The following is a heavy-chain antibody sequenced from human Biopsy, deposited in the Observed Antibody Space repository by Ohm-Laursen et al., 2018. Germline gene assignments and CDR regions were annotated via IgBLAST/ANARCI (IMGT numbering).Heavy chain of an antibody. CDR3: ARDYDTSGYYYVS. CDR1: GGSISNNNYY. V-gene: IGHV4-39*01. Sequence: PGTPSLTCTVSGGSISNNNYYWGWIRQPPGKGLEWIGSIFYCGSTHYKPSLKSRVNISVDTSKNQFSLKLNSVTATDTAVYYCARDYDTSGYYYVSWGQGTLVTVSS. J-gene: IGHJ5*02. D-gene: IGHD3-22*01. CDR2: IFYCGST.